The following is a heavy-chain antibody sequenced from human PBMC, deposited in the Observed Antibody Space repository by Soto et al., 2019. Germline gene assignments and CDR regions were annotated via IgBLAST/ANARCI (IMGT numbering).Heavy chain of an antibody. D-gene: IGHD3-22*01. CDR2: IHHTGST. Sequence: SETLSLTCTVSGGFISSYYWSWIRQSPGKGLELIGYIHHTGSTNYNPSLKSRVTMSLDTSRNQFSLKLYSVTTADTAVYYCARSIDSSGFYFSNCWGQGTLVTVSS. CDR3: ARSIDSSGFYFSNC. CDR1: GGFISSYY. V-gene: IGHV4-59*01. J-gene: IGHJ4*02.